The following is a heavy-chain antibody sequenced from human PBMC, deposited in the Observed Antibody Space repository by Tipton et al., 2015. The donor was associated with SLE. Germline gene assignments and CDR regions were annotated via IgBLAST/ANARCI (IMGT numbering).Heavy chain of an antibody. Sequence: TLSLTCTVSGGSIGSHYWNWIRQPPGKGLEWIGYIYYSGSTDNSGSTDYNPSLRSRVTISLDRTKNQFTLKLSAVTAAATDVYYCARDPPVDGIGCWGQGILLTFSS. D-gene: IGHD6-19*01. V-gene: IGHV4-59*11. CDR1: GGSIGSHY. J-gene: IGHJ4*02. CDR3: ARDPPVDGIGC. CDR2: IYYSGSTDNSGST.